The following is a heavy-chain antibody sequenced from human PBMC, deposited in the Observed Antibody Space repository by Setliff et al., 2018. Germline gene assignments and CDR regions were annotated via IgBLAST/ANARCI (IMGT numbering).Heavy chain of an antibody. V-gene: IGHV3-23*01. CDR2: ISGSGGST. Sequence: PGGSLRLSCAASGFTFSSYAMSWVRQAPGKGLEWVSAISGSGGSTYYADSVKGRFTISRDNSKNTLYLQMNSLRAEDTAVYYCAKGRYYYDSRGGYFDYWGQGTPVTVSS. CDR3: AKGRYYYDSRGGYFDY. J-gene: IGHJ4*02. D-gene: IGHD3-22*01. CDR1: GFTFSSYA.